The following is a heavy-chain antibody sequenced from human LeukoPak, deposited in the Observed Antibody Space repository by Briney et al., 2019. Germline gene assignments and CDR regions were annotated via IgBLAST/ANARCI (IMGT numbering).Heavy chain of an antibody. CDR2: IYTSGTT. Sequence: SETLSLTCTVSGGSTSSGNYYYSWIRQPAGKGLEWLGRIYTSGTTDYNPSLKSRVTISVDTSKNQFSLKLSSVTAADTAVYYCARLRRRLLWFGELLGFDYWGQGTLVTVSS. D-gene: IGHD3-10*01. J-gene: IGHJ4*02. CDR1: GGSTSSGNYY. V-gene: IGHV4-61*02. CDR3: ARLRRRLLWFGELLGFDY.